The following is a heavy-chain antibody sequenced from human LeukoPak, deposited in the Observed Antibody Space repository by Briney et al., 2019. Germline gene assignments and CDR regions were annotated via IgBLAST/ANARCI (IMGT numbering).Heavy chain of an antibody. CDR2: ITGSGDST. D-gene: IGHD6-19*01. CDR3: VRDNLENQWLERSY. V-gene: IGHV3-23*01. CDR1: GFTFSTHA. Sequence: GGYLRLSCAASGFTFSTHAMNWVRQAPGKGLEGVSGITGSGDSTYYADSVKGRFTISRDNSKNTVYLQMNSLRAEDTAIYYCVRDNLENQWLERSYWGQGTLVTVSS. J-gene: IGHJ4*02.